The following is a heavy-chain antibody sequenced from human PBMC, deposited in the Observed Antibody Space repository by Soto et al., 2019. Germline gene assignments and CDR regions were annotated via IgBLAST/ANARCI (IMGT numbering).Heavy chain of an antibody. CDR3: ARGFTYCSSTTCAETRFDP. D-gene: IGHD2-2*01. J-gene: IGHJ5*02. CDR2: INQSGST. V-gene: IGHV4-34*01. CDR1: AGSFSDNY. Sequence: QVQLQQWGAGLLKPSETLSLTCAVYAGSFSDNYWSWIRQPPGKGLEWIGEINQSGSTNYNPSLKSRVTISVDTSKNQFSLKLSSVTAADTAMYYCARGFTYCSSTTCAETRFDPWGQGTLVTVSS.